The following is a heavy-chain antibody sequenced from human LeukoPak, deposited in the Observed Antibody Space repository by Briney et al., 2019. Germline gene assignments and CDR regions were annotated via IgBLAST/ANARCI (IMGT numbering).Heavy chain of an antibody. CDR2: ISSSSSTI. Sequence: QTGGSLRLSCAASGFTFSSYSMNWVRQAPGKGLEWVSYISSSSSTIYYADSVKGRFTISRDNAKNSLYLQMNSLRAEDTAVYYCARGDLAYGDYGGYFDYWGQGTLVTVSS. CDR3: ARGDLAYGDYGGYFDY. J-gene: IGHJ4*02. CDR1: GFTFSSYS. V-gene: IGHV3-48*01. D-gene: IGHD4-17*01.